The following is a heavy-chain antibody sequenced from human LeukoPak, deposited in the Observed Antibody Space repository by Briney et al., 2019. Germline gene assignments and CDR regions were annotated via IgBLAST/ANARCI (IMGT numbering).Heavy chain of an antibody. CDR1: GFAFSSYN. D-gene: IGHD3-22*01. CDR2: IGSSGSPT. J-gene: IGHJ4*02. Sequence: PGGSLRLSCAASGFAFSSYNMNWVRQAPGKGLEWISYIGSSGSPTHYADSVGGRFTISRDNAKNSLYLQMNSLGAEDTAVYYCVRPYDTRGYFPDYWGQGTLVTVSS. CDR3: VRPYDTRGYFPDY. V-gene: IGHV3-48*04.